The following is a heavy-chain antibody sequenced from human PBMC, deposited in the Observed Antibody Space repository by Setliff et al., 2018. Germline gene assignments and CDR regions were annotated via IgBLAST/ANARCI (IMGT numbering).Heavy chain of an antibody. Sequence: HPGGSLRLSCAASGFTVSTSYMSWVRQAPGKGLEWVANIKQDGSEKYYVDSVKGRSTISRDNAKNSLYLQMNSLRAEDTAVYYCARAFGSGWFWGQGTLVTVSS. CDR2: IKQDGSEK. CDR3: ARAFGSGWF. CDR1: GFTVSTSY. D-gene: IGHD6-19*01. J-gene: IGHJ4*02. V-gene: IGHV3-7*01.